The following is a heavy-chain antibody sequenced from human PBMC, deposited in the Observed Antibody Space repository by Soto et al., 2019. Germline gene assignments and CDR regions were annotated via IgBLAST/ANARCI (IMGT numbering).Heavy chain of an antibody. CDR2: ISGSGGST. Sequence: SGGSLRLSCGASGFTFSNYAMSWVRQAVGRGLEWVSGISGSGGSTYYADSVKGRFTIYRDNSKNTLYLQMNSLRAEDTAVYYCATWSGYSDYWGQGTLVTVSS. CDR3: ATWSGYSDY. J-gene: IGHJ4*02. D-gene: IGHD3-3*01. V-gene: IGHV3-23*01. CDR1: GFTFSNYA.